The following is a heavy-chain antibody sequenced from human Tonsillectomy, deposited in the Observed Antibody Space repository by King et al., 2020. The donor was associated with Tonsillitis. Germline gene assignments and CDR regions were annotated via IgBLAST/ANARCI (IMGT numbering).Heavy chain of an antibody. CDR2: IYYSGST. D-gene: IGHD4-17*01. CDR1: GGSISSSSYY. Sequence: QLQESGPGLVKPSETLSLTCTVSGGSISSSSYYWGWIRQPPGKGLEWIGSIYYSGSTYYNPSLKSRVTISVDTSKNKFSLKLSSVTAADTAVYYCARLLTTVTTDWFDPWGQGTLVTVSS. CDR3: ARLLTTVTTDWFDP. V-gene: IGHV4-39*01. J-gene: IGHJ5*02.